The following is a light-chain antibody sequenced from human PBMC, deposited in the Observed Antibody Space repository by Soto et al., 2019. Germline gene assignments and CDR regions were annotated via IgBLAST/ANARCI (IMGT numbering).Light chain of an antibody. CDR1: QSVSSY. Sequence: EIVMTQSPATLSVSPGERATLSCRASQSVSSYLAWYQQKPGQAPRLLIYGASSRATGIPDRFSGSGSGTDFTLTISRLEPEDFAVYYCQRFAGSPTFGQGTRLEIK. CDR3: QRFAGSPT. CDR2: GAS. J-gene: IGKJ5*01. V-gene: IGKV3-20*01.